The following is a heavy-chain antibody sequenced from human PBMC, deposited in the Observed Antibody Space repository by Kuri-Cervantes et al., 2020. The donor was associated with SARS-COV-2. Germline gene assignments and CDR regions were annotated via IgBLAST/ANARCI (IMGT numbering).Heavy chain of an antibody. V-gene: IGHV5-51*01. CDR2: IYPSDSDT. D-gene: IGHD2-15*01. Sequence: KVSCKASGYSFTSYWIGWVRQMPGKGLEWMGIIYPSDSDTRYRPSFQGQVTISADKSISTAYLQWSSLKASDTAMYYCARSAAPPALYYGMDVWGQGTTVTVSS. CDR3: ARSAAPPALYYGMDV. J-gene: IGHJ6*02. CDR1: GYSFTSYW.